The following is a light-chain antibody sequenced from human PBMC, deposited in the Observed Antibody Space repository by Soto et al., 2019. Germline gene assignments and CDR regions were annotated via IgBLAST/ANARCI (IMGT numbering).Light chain of an antibody. J-gene: IGKJ4*01. Sequence: EKVMTQSPATLSVSPEERATLSCRASQSVNIYLAWYQQKPGQAPRLLILGASYRATGIPDRFSGSGSGTEFNLTISRLQSEDFAVYFCQEYDDWLRLTFGGGTKVDIK. CDR2: GAS. V-gene: IGKV3D-15*01. CDR1: QSVNIY. CDR3: QEYDDWLRLT.